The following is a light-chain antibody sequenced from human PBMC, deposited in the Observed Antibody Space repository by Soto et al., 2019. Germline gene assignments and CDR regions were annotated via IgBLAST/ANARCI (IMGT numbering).Light chain of an antibody. V-gene: IGLV2-14*01. CDR1: SSDIGGYNY. Sequence: QSALTQPASVSGSPGQSITISCTGTSSDIGGYNYVSWYQQYPGKAPKLIIYEVTNRPSGISDRFSGSKSGNTASLTISGLQADDESDYYCCSYTTSSTRVFGGGTKLTVL. CDR2: EVT. J-gene: IGLJ3*02. CDR3: CSYTTSSTRV.